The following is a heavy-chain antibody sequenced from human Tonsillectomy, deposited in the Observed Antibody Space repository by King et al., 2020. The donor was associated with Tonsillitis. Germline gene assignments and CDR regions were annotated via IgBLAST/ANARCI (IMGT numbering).Heavy chain of an antibody. V-gene: IGHV4-4*02. CDR1: GGSISSTNW. CDR2: IYHSGST. J-gene: IGHJ4*02. D-gene: IGHD3-3*01. CDR3: ARARFFSANLPSYFDY. Sequence: VQLQESGPGLVKPSGTLSLTCAVSGGSISSTNWWSWVRQPPGKGLGWIGEIYHSGSTTYNPSLKSRVTISVDKSKKQFSLKLSSVTAADTAVYYCARARFFSANLPSYFDYWGQGTLVIVSS.